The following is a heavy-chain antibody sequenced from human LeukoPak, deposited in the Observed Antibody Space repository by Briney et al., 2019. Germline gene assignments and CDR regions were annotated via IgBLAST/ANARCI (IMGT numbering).Heavy chain of an antibody. Sequence: SETLSLTCAVYGGSFSGYYWSWIRQPPGKGLEWIGEINHSGSTNYNPSLKSRVTISVDTSENQFSLKLSSVTAADTAVYYCARDVDTAMIPLDYWGQGTLVTVSS. CDR2: INHSGST. V-gene: IGHV4-34*01. D-gene: IGHD5-18*01. J-gene: IGHJ4*02. CDR3: ARDVDTAMIPLDY. CDR1: GGSFSGYY.